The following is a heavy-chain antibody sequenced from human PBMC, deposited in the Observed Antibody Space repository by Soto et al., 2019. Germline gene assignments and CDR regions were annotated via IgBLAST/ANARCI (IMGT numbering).Heavy chain of an antibody. CDR2: ITYDGSRK. CDR1: GFTFSNFG. Sequence: PGGSLRLSCSASGFTFSNFGMHWVRQAPGKGLEWVSIITYDGSRKHYIDSVKGRFTTSRDNAKNTLYLQMNSLRAEDTAVYYCAKDIQPDRHTYIYGGEDWGQGILVSVTS. V-gene: IGHV3-30*18. J-gene: IGHJ4*02. D-gene: IGHD5-18*01. CDR3: AKDIQPDRHTYIYGGED.